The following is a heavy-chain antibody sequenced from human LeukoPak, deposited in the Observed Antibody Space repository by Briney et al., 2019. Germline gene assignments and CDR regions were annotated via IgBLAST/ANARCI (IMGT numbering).Heavy chain of an antibody. Sequence: GASVKVSCKASGGTFSSYAISWVRQAPGQGLEWMGGIIPIFGTANYAQKFQGRVTITADESTSTAYMELSSLRSEDTAVYYCARGCSSTSCYAFYGMDVWGKGTTVTASS. CDR2: IIPIFGTA. CDR1: GGTFSSYA. CDR3: ARGCSSTSCYAFYGMDV. D-gene: IGHD2-2*01. J-gene: IGHJ6*04. V-gene: IGHV1-69*01.